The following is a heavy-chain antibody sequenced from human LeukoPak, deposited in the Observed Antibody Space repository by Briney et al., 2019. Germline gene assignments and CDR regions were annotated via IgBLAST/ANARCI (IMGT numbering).Heavy chain of an antibody. CDR2: ISSSSSTI. V-gene: IGHV3-48*01. CDR1: GFTFSSYS. J-gene: IGHJ6*03. D-gene: IGHD2-15*01. Sequence: GGSLRLSCAASGFTFSSYSMNWVRQAPGKGLEWVSYISSSSSTIYYADSVKGRFTISRDNAKNSLYLQMNSLRAEDTAVYYCARDGGYCSGGSCYSDWYYYYYMDVWGKGTTVTVSS. CDR3: ARDGGYCSGGSCYSDWYYYYYMDV.